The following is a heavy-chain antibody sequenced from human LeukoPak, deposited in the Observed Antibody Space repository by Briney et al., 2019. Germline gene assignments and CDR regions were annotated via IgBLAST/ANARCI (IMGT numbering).Heavy chain of an antibody. D-gene: IGHD2-2*01. CDR2: IYHSGST. V-gene: IGHV4-38-2*02. CDR3: ARDKKEEVPAAAGWFDP. J-gene: IGHJ5*02. Sequence: PSETLSLTCAVSGYSTSSGYYWGWIRQPPGKGLEWIGSIYHSGSTYYNPSLKSRVTISVDTSKNQFSLKLSSVTAADTAVYYCARDKKEEVPAAAGWFDPWGQGTLVTVSS. CDR1: GYSTSSGYY.